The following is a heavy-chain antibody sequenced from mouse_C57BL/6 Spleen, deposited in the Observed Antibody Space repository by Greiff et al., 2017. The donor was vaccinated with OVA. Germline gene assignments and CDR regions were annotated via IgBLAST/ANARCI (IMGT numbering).Heavy chain of an antibody. D-gene: IGHD4-1*01. V-gene: IGHV1-54*01. CDR2: INPGSGGT. CDR3: ARGLTGAYYYAMDY. Sequence: VQLQQSGAELVRPGTSVKVSCKASGYAFTNYLIEWVKQRPGQGLEWIGVINPGSGGTNYNEKFKGKATLTADKSSSTAYMQLSSLTSEDSAVYFCARGLTGAYYYAMDYWGQGTSVTVSS. CDR1: GYAFTNYL. J-gene: IGHJ4*01.